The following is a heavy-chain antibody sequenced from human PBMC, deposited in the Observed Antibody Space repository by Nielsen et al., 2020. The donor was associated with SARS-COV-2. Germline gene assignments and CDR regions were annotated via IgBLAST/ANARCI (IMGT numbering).Heavy chain of an antibody. V-gene: IGHV3-9*01. Sequence: GGSLRLSCAASGFTFDAYAMHWVRQAPGKGLEWVSGISWNSGSIGYADSVKGRFTISRDNAKNSLYLQMNSLRAEDTALYYCAKDGHSSGWYGAPDYWGQGTLVTVSS. CDR3: AKDGHSSGWYGAPDY. CDR2: ISWNSGSI. J-gene: IGHJ4*02. D-gene: IGHD6-19*01. CDR1: GFTFDAYA.